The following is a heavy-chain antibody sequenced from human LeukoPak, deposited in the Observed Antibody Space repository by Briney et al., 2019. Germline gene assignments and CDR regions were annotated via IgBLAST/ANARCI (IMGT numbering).Heavy chain of an antibody. CDR1: GFTFSSYG. D-gene: IGHD3-10*01. CDR2: ISYDGSNK. CDR3: AKGDLLWFGAEGVDY. V-gene: IGHV3-30*18. Sequence: GRSLRLSCAASGFTFSSYGMHWVRQAPGKELEWVAVISYDGSNKYYADSVKGRFTISRDNSKNTLYLQMNSLRAEDTAVYYCAKGDLLWFGAEGVDYWGQGTLVTVSS. J-gene: IGHJ4*02.